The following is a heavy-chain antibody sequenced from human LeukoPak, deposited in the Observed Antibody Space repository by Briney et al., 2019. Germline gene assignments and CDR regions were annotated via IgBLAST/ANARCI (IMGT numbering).Heavy chain of an antibody. CDR3: ARDRTYYDFWSGYFSAFGGDRIFDY. J-gene: IGHJ4*02. D-gene: IGHD3-3*01. CDR2: TYYRSKWHN. Sequence: SQTLSLTCAISGDSVSSNSAAWNWIRQSPSRGLEWLGRTYYRSKWHNDYAVSVKSRITINPDTSKNQFSLKLSSVTAADTAVYYCARDRTYYDFWSGYFSAFGGDRIFDYWGQGTLVTVSS. CDR1: GDSVSSNSAA. V-gene: IGHV6-1*01.